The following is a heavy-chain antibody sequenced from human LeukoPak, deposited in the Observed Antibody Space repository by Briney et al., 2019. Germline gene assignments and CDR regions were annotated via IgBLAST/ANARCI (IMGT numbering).Heavy chain of an antibody. CDR1: GFTFSTYW. Sequence: PGGSLRLSCAASGFTFSTYWMHWVRQAPGKGLVWVSRINSDGSSTNYADSVKGRFTISRDNANNTLYLQMNSLRAEDTAVYYCARVHGYSSSSAAFDIWGQGTMVTVSS. V-gene: IGHV3-74*01. D-gene: IGHD6-6*01. CDR2: INSDGSST. CDR3: ARVHGYSSSSAAFDI. J-gene: IGHJ3*02.